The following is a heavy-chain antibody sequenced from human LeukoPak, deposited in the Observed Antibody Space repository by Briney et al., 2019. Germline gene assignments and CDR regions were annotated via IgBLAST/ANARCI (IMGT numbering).Heavy chain of an antibody. J-gene: IGHJ3*02. CDR2: ISSSGSTI. Sequence: GGSLSLSCAASGFTSSDYYMSWIRQAPGKGLEWVSYISSSGSTIYYADSVKGRFTISRDNAKNSLYLQMNSLRAEDTAVYYCARENIGGYYFSVGYDAFDIWGQGTMVTVSS. CDR1: GFTSSDYY. CDR3: ARENIGGYYFSVGYDAFDI. D-gene: IGHD3-22*01. V-gene: IGHV3-11*04.